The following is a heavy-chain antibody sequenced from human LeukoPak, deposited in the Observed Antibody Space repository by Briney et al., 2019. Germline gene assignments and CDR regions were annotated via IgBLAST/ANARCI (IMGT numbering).Heavy chain of an antibody. Sequence: SETLFLTCTVSGYSISSGYYWGWIRQPPGKGLEWIGSIYHSERTFYNPSLKSRVTISVDTSKNQLSLKVISVTAADTAVYYCARGVIAAGGNDFDYWGQGTLVTVSS. CDR3: ARGVIAAGGNDFDY. CDR1: GYSISSGYY. D-gene: IGHD6-13*01. J-gene: IGHJ4*02. CDR2: IYHSERT. V-gene: IGHV4-38-2*02.